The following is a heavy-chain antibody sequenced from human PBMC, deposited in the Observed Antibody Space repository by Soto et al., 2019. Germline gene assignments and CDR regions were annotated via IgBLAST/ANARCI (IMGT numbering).Heavy chain of an antibody. CDR1: GGTFSSYA. D-gene: IGHD6-13*01. Sequence: SVKVSCKASGGTFSSYAISWVRQAPGQGLEWMGGIIPIFGTANYAQKFQGRVTITADESTSTAYMGLSSLRSEDTAVYYCARGKSAAGIGTAFDYWGQGTLVTVSS. CDR3: ARGKSAAGIGTAFDY. CDR2: IIPIFGTA. J-gene: IGHJ4*02. V-gene: IGHV1-69*13.